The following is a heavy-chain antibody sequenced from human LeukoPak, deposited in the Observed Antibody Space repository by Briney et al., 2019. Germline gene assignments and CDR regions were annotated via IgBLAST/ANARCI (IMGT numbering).Heavy chain of an antibody. J-gene: IGHJ3*02. Sequence: GGSLRLSCAASGFTVSSNYMSWVRQAPGKGLEWVSVIYSGGSTYYADSVKGRFTISRDNSKNTLYLQMNSLRAEDTAVYYCARAAHSSGWYSGAFDIWGQGTMVTVSS. CDR3: ARAAHSSGWYSGAFDI. D-gene: IGHD6-19*01. CDR2: IYSGGST. CDR1: GFTVSSNY. V-gene: IGHV3-66*01.